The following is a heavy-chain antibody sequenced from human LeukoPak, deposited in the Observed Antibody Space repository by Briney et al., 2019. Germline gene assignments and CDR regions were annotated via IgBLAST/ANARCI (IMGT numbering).Heavy chain of an antibody. CDR2: IKQDGSEK. CDR3: ARAIVAGIQDYYYYGMDV. CDR1: GFTFSTYW. V-gene: IGHV3-7*01. Sequence: GGSLRLSCAASGFTFSTYWMSWVRQAPGKGLEWVANIKQDGSEKYYVDSVKGRFTISRDNSKNTLYLQMNSLRAEDTAVYYCARAIVAGIQDYYYYGMDVWGQGTTVTVSS. D-gene: IGHD6-19*01. J-gene: IGHJ6*02.